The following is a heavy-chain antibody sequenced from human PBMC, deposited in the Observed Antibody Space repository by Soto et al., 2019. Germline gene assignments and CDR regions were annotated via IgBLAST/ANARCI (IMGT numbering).Heavy chain of an antibody. CDR3: ARSVEGHFDY. D-gene: IGHD6-19*01. CDR2: ITSDTNTI. J-gene: IGHJ4*02. V-gene: IGHV3-48*02. CDR1: GFPFSIYS. Sequence: EVQLVESGGGLVQPGGSLRLTCVASGFPFSIYSMNWVRQAPGKGLDWSSYITSDTNTIKYADSVKGRFTSSRDNAKTLAYLQMNSLREEDTAVYFCARSVEGHFDYWGQGTVVTVSS.